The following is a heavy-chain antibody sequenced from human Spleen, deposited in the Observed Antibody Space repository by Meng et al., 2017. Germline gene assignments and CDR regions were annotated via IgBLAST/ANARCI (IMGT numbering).Heavy chain of an antibody. Sequence: SETLSLTCTVSGGSVSSGSYYWSWIRQPPGKGLEWIGYIYYSGSTNYNPSLKSRVTISVDTSKNQFSLKLTSVTAADTAVYYCARAEVTFDYWGQGTLVTVSS. CDR3: ARAEVTFDY. J-gene: IGHJ4*02. D-gene: IGHD2-21*02. CDR1: GGSVSSGSYY. CDR2: IYYSGST. V-gene: IGHV4-61*01.